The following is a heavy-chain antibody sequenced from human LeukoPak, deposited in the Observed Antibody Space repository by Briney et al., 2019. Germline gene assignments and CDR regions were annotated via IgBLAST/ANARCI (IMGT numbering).Heavy chain of an antibody. D-gene: IGHD3-22*01. CDR3: AKSVFDSSGDPYMDV. J-gene: IGHJ6*03. CDR2: ISGGGDFT. V-gene: IGHV3-23*01. CDR1: GFTFRSFA. Sequence: GGSLRLSCAASGFTFRSFAMNWVRQAPGKGLECVSAISGGGDFTKYADSVEGRFTISRDNSKSTLYLQMNSLRAEDTAVYYCAKSVFDSSGDPYMDVWGKGTTVTISS.